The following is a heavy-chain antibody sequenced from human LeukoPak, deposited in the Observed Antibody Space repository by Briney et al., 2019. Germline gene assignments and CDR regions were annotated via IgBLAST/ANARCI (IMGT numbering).Heavy chain of an antibody. CDR3: AKEAGSGTYLYFDY. CDR2: VSGSGYST. Sequence: GGSLRLSCAASGFTFSSYAMSWVRQAPGKGLEWVSGVSGSGYSTYYADSVKGRFTISRDNSKNTLYLQMNSLRAEDTAVYYCAKEAGSGTYLYFDYWGQGTLVTVSS. J-gene: IGHJ4*02. D-gene: IGHD1-26*01. V-gene: IGHV3-23*01. CDR1: GFTFSSYA.